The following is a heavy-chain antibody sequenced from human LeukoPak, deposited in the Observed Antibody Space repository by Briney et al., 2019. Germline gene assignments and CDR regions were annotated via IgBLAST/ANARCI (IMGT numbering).Heavy chain of an antibody. CDR3: ARHTFIAAAAD. J-gene: IGHJ4*02. D-gene: IGHD6-13*01. V-gene: IGHV4-38-2*02. Sequence: TSSETLSLTCTVSGYSISSGYYWGWIRQPPGQGLEWIGEINHSGSTNYNPSLKSRVTISVDTSKNQFSLKLSSVTAADTAVYYCARHTFIAAAADWGQGTLVTVSS. CDR2: INHSGST. CDR1: GYSISSGYY.